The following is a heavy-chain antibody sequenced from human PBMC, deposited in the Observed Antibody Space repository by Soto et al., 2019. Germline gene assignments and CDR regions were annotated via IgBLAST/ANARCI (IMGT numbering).Heavy chain of an antibody. CDR1: GGTFSPYT. J-gene: IGHJ4*02. CDR2: IIPFLGVT. D-gene: IGHD3-10*01. CDR3: ARDWESTVSTWSFGAF. V-gene: IGHV1-69*08. Sequence: QVQLVQSGAEVKKPGSSVKVSCKASGGTFSPYTVNWVRQAPGQGLEWMGRIIPFLGVTNYAQKFQARVTLPADTSTTTAYMELSGLRFEDTAVYYCARDWESTVSTWSFGAFWGRGTLVTVSS.